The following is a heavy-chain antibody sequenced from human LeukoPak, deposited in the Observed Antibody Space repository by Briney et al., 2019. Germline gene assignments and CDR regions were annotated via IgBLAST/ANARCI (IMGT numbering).Heavy chain of an antibody. CDR2: ISSSSSYI. CDR1: GFTFSSYS. CDR3: AKGPDSNHIDY. V-gene: IGHV3-21*04. D-gene: IGHD4-11*01. J-gene: IGHJ4*02. Sequence: GGSLRLSCAASGFTFSSYSMNWVRQAPGKGLEWVSSISSSSSYIYYADSVKGRFTISRDNAKNSLYLQMNSLRAEDTALYYCAKGPDSNHIDYWGQGTLVTVSS.